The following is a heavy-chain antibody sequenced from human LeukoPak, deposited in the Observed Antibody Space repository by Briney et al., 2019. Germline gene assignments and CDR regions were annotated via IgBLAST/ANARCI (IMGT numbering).Heavy chain of an antibody. CDR2: MNPYSGNT. V-gene: IGHV1-8*02. Sequence: ASVKVSCKASGYTFTSYAMHWVRQAPGQRLEWMGWMNPYSGNTGYAQKFQGRVTMTRDTSMSTAYMELNNLRSEDTAVYYCTRNRYCSGANCPTPYYDMDVWGQGTTVTVSS. CDR3: TRNRYCSGANCPTPYYDMDV. D-gene: IGHD2-15*01. CDR1: GYTFTSYA. J-gene: IGHJ6*02.